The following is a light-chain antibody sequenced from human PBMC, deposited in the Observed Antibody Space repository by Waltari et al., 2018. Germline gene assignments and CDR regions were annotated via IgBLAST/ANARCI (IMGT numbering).Light chain of an antibody. J-gene: IGLJ3*02. V-gene: IGLV2-23*02. Sequence: QSALTQPASVSGSPGQSITISCTGTSSDVGSYNLVSWYQQYPGKAPKLMIYEVSKRPSGVSNRFSGSKSGDTASLTISGLQAEDEADYYCCSYAGFSFWVFGGETKVTVL. CDR3: CSYAGFSFWV. CDR2: EVS. CDR1: SSDVGSYNL.